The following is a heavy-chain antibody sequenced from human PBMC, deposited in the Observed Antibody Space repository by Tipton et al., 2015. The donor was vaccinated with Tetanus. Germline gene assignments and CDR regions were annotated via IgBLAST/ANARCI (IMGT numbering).Heavy chain of an antibody. CDR2: ISDTRSVA. CDR3: ARLGRNSLGAFDV. V-gene: IGHV3-48*03. CDR1: GFPFYSYA. J-gene: IGHJ3*01. D-gene: IGHD7-27*01. Sequence: SLRLSCAGSGFPFYSYALAWVRQAPGKGLEWIAYISDTRSVAHYADSVKGRFTISRDNGKNSVYLQMNSLRPEDTAVYYCARLGRNSLGAFDVWGQGTLVSVSS.